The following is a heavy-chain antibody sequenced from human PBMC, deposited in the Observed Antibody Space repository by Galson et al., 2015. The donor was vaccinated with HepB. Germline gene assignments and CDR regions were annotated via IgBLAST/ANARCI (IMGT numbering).Heavy chain of an antibody. CDR2: INPNSGGT. CDR3: ARDALYSSSNYYYYMDV. D-gene: IGHD6-6*01. Sequence: SVKVSCKASGYTFTGHYMHWVRQAPGQGPEWMGRINPNSGGTNYAQKFQGRVTMTRDTSISTAYMELSRLRSDDTAVYYCARDALYSSSNYYYYMDVWGKGTTVTVSS. J-gene: IGHJ6*03. V-gene: IGHV1-2*06. CDR1: GYTFTGHY.